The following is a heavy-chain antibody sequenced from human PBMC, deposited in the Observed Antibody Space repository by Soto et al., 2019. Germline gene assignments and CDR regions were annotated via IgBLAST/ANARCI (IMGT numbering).Heavy chain of an antibody. CDR2: IYSSGSA. CDR3: ARDGDSYAVRPI. J-gene: IGHJ3*02. V-gene: IGHV4-31*03. D-gene: IGHD2-2*01. CDR1: RGSISSGVYY. Sequence: QVQLQESGPGLVKPSQTLSLTCTVSRGSISSGVYYWNWIRQHPGKGLEWIGYIYSSGSAYYNPSLRSRVTLSVDTSKNQFFLEVSSVTAADTAVYYCARDGDSYAVRPISGQGTMVTVSS.